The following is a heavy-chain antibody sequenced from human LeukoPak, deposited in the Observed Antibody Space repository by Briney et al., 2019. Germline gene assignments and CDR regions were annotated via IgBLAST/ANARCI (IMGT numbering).Heavy chain of an antibody. Sequence: GGSLRLSCAASGFTFSSYGMHWVRQAPGKGLEWLAVISYDGSNKYYADSVKGRFTISRDNSKNTLYLQMNSLRAEDTAVYYCARDPAGYGGNSISPLFDYWGQGTLVTVSS. V-gene: IGHV3-30*03. CDR3: ARDPAGYGGNSISPLFDY. CDR1: GFTFSSYG. CDR2: ISYDGSNK. J-gene: IGHJ4*02. D-gene: IGHD4-23*01.